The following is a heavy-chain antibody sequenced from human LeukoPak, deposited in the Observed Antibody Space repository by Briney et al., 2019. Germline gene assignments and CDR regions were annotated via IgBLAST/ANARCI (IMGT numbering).Heavy chain of an antibody. D-gene: IGHD2-15*01. CDR3: ARVKMRGSRCSDGSCFYYYHYYMDV. J-gene: IGHJ6*03. V-gene: IGHV3-9*01. CDR1: GFTFDDYA. Sequence: GGSLRLSCAASGFTFDDYAMHWVRQAPGKGLEWVSGISWNSGSIGYADSVKGRFTISRDNAKNSLYLQMNSLRAEDTALYYCARVKMRGSRCSDGSCFYYYHYYMDVWGKGTTVTVSS. CDR2: ISWNSGSI.